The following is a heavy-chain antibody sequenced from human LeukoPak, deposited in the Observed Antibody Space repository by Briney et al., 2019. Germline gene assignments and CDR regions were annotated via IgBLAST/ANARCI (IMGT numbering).Heavy chain of an antibody. V-gene: IGHV4-59*08. Sequence: SETLSLTCTVSGDSMSRNYWSWIRQSPGKGLEWIGYVFYRGGTNYNPSLRGRATLSVDASKNQFSLKLSSVTAADTAVYYCASRSGYYRYFDYWGQGTLVTVSS. CDR1: GDSMSRNY. CDR2: VFYRGGT. J-gene: IGHJ4*02. CDR3: ASRSGYYRYFDY. D-gene: IGHD3-22*01.